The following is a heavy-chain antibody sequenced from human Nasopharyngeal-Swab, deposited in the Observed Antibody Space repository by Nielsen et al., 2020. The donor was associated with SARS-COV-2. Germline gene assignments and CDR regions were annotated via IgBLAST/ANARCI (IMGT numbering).Heavy chain of an antibody. Sequence: VRQMPGKGLEWVSGINSGAGGTTYYADSVKGRFTVSRDNSKNMFYVQMNSLRAEGTAVYYCARGAGMDVWGQGTTVTVSS. CDR2: INSGAGGTT. CDR3: ARGAGMDV. V-gene: IGHV3-23*01. J-gene: IGHJ6*02.